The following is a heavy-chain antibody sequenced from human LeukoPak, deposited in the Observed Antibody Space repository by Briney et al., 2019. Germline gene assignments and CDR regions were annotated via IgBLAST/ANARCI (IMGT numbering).Heavy chain of an antibody. D-gene: IGHD1-26*01. Sequence: PGGSLRLSCAASGFTFSNAWMSWVRQAPGKGLEWVGRIKSKTDGGTTDYAAPVKGRFTISRDDSKNTLYLQMNSLRAEDTAVYYCARLPHKHSGSYKVDYWGQGTLVTVSS. V-gene: IGHV3-15*01. CDR2: IKSKTDGGTT. CDR3: ARLPHKHSGSYKVDY. CDR1: GFTFSNAW. J-gene: IGHJ4*02.